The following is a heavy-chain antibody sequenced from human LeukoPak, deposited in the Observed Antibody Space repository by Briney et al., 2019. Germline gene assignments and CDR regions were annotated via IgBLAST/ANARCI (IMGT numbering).Heavy chain of an antibody. J-gene: IGHJ4*02. V-gene: IGHV5-51*01. CDR3: ARQSMIRAKTSFDF. CDR2: IYPSDSDT. D-gene: IGHD3-10*01. CDR1: GYSFTSYW. Sequence: GEALKISCKGSGYSFTSYWIGWVRQMPRKGLEWMGIIYPSDSDTRYSPSFQGQVTISADKSISTAYLQWSSLKTSDTAMYYCARQSMIRAKTSFDFWGQGTLVTVSS.